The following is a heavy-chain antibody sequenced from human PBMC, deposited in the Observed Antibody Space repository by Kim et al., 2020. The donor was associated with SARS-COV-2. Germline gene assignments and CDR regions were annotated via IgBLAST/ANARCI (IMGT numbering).Heavy chain of an antibody. CDR3: AKVTFWSGYYPFDY. Sequence: GGSLRLSCAASGFTFSSYGMHWVRQAPGKGLEWVAVISYDGSNKYYADSVKGRFTISRDNSKNTLYLQMNSLRAEDTAVYYCAKVTFWSGYYPFDYWGQGTLVTVSS. J-gene: IGHJ4*02. CDR1: GFTFSSYG. D-gene: IGHD3-3*01. CDR2: ISYDGSNK. V-gene: IGHV3-30*18.